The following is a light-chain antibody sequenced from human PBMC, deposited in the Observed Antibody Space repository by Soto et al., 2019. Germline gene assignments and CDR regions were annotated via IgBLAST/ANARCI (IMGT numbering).Light chain of an antibody. Sequence: EIVLTPSPGTLSLSPGERATLSCRASQSVSSSYLAWYQQKPGQAPRLLIYGASSRATGIPDRFSGSGSGTDFTLTISRLEPEDFAVYYCQQYATSPLTFGGGTKVDI. CDR3: QQYATSPLT. CDR2: GAS. V-gene: IGKV3-20*01. J-gene: IGKJ4*01. CDR1: QSVSSSY.